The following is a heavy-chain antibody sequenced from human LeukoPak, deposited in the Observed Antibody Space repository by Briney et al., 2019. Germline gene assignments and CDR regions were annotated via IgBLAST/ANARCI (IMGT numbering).Heavy chain of an antibody. CDR3: ARNNGMDV. CDR1: RFALSSHW. Sequence: GGSLRLSCAASRFALSSHWMTWVRQVPGRGPEWVANVNRGGSETYYLDSVKGRFTISKDNAKNSLHLQMNSLRAEDTALYHCARNNGMDVWGQGTTVIVSS. CDR2: VNRGGSET. J-gene: IGHJ6*02. V-gene: IGHV3-7*03.